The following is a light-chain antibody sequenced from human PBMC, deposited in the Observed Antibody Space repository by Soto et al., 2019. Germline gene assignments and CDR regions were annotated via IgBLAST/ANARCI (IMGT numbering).Light chain of an antibody. J-gene: IGKJ4*01. V-gene: IGKV1-12*01. CDR1: QGINIA. CDR2: TAS. Sequence: DIQMTQSPSSVSASVGDRVTITCRASQGINIALAWFQQKPGEAPRILIYTASTLHSGVPSRFSGSGSGTDFTLTITSLQPEDFATYYCQQGHSFPLTFGGGTKVEI. CDR3: QQGHSFPLT.